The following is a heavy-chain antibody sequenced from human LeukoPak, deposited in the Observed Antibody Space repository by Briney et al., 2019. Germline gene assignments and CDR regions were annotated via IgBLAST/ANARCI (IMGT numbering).Heavy chain of an antibody. D-gene: IGHD2-15*01. CDR3: ARGGGSAPILYYFDY. V-gene: IGHV3-43*01. J-gene: IGHJ4*02. CDR1: GFTFDDYT. CDR2: ISWDGGST. Sequence: GGSLRLSCAASGFTFDDYTMHWVRHAPGKGLEWVSLISWDGGSTYYADSVKGRFTISRDNSKNTLYLQMNSLRAEDTAVYYCARGGGSAPILYYFDYWGQGTLVTVSS.